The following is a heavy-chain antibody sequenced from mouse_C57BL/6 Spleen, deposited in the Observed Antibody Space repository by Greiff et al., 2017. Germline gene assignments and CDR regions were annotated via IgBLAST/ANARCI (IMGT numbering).Heavy chain of an antibody. CDR1: GYTFTSYW. Sequence: QVQLQQPGAELVKPGASVKLSCKASGYTFTSYWMQWVKQRPGQGLEWIGMIHPNSGSTNYNEKFKSKATLTVDKSSSTAYMQLSSLTSEDSAVYSCALYDGYSTPYYYAMDYWGQGTSVTVAS. J-gene: IGHJ4*01. CDR2: IHPNSGST. D-gene: IGHD2-3*01. CDR3: ALYDGYSTPYYYAMDY. V-gene: IGHV1-64*01.